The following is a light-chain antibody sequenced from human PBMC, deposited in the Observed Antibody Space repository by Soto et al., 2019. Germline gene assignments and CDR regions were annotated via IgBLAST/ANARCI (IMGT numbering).Light chain of an antibody. CDR2: GAS. J-gene: IGKJ5*01. CDR1: QSVSSN. Sequence: EIVMTQSPATLSVSPGERATLSCRASQSVSSNLAWYQQTPGQAPRLLIYGASTRATGIPARFSGSGFGTEFTLTISSLKSEGFAVYYCQQYNYRPPAFGQGTRLEIK. V-gene: IGKV3-15*01. CDR3: QQYNYRPPA.